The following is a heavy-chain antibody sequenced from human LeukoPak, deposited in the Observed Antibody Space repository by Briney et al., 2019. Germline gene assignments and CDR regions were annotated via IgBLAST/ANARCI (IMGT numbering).Heavy chain of an antibody. V-gene: IGHV4-39*07. D-gene: IGHD1-1*01. J-gene: IGHJ4*02. CDR2: VYYTGRT. CDR1: DGSISSGYYY. CDR3: ARGTHLEY. Sequence: SETLSLTYTVSDGSISSGYYYWGWIRQPPGKGLEWIGNVYYTGRTFYNPSLKSRLTISADTSKNQFSLTLSSVTAADTAVYYCARGTHLEYWGQGILVTVSS.